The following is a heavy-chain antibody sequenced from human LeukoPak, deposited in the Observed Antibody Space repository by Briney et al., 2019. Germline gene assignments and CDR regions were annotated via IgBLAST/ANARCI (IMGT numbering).Heavy chain of an antibody. Sequence: PGGSLRLSCAASGFTFSSYSMNWVRQAPGKGLEWVSSISSSSSYIYYADSVKGRFTISRDNAKNSLYLQMNSLRAEDTAVYYCARDPDRSPLWFDPWGQGTLVTVSS. V-gene: IGHV3-21*01. J-gene: IGHJ5*02. D-gene: IGHD1-26*01. CDR1: GFTFSSYS. CDR3: ARDPDRSPLWFDP. CDR2: ISSSSSYI.